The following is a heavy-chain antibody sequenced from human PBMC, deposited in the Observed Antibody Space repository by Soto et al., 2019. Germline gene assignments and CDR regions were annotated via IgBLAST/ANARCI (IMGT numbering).Heavy chain of an antibody. V-gene: IGHV4-34*01. CDR3: ARDRRPFDY. CDR1: GGSFSGYY. J-gene: IGHJ4*02. CDR2: INHSGST. Sequence: SETLSLTCAVYGGSFSGYYWSWIRQPPGKGLEWIGEINHSGSTNYNPSLKSRVTISVDKSKNQFSLKLNSVTAADTAVYYCARDRRPFDYWGQGTLVTVSS.